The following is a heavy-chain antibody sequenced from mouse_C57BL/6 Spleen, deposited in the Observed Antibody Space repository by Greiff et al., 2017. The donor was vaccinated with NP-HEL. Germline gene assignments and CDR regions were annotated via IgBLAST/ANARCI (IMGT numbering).Heavy chain of an antibody. V-gene: IGHV1-18*01. Sequence: EVQLQQSGPELVKPGASVKIPCKASGYTFTDYNMDWVKQSHGKSLEWIGDINPNNGGTIYNQKFKGKATLTVDKSSSTAYMELRSLTSEDTAVYYCARRRYYMDYWGQGTSVTVSS. CDR3: ARRRYYMDY. CDR1: GYTFTDYN. CDR2: INPNNGGT. D-gene: IGHD1-1*01. J-gene: IGHJ4*01.